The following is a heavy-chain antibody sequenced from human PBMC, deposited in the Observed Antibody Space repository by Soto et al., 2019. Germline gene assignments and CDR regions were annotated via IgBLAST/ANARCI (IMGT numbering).Heavy chain of an antibody. CDR3: ARSLYRGSYTYWFDP. CDR1: GGSISSYY. J-gene: IGHJ5*02. Sequence: SSETLSLTCSVSGGSISSYYWSWIRQPPGKGLEYIGYIYYSGSTNYNPSLKSRVTISVDTSKKQFSLKLSSVTAADTAVYYCARSLYRGSYTYWFDPWGKGTRFTISS. V-gene: IGHV4-59*01. CDR2: IYYSGST. D-gene: IGHD1-26*01.